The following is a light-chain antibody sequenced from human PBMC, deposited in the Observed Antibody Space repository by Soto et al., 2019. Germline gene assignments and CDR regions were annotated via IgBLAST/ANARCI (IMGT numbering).Light chain of an antibody. J-gene: IGLJ2*01. V-gene: IGLV1-40*01. CDR1: SSNIGAGYD. Sequence: QSVLTQPPSVSGAPGQRVTISCTGSSSNIGAGYDVHWYQQLPGTAPKLLIYGNSNRPSGVPDRFSGSKSGTSASLAITGLQAEDEADYYCQSYDSSLSEGYVVFGGGTKLTVL. CDR3: QSYDSSLSEGYVV. CDR2: GNS.